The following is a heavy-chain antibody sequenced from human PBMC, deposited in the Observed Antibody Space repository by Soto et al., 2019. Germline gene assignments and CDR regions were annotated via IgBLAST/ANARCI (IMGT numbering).Heavy chain of an antibody. V-gene: IGHV3-33*06. CDR2: VWYDGSNK. J-gene: IGHJ3*02. CDR3: AKASGVATVTTKGVFSAFDK. D-gene: IGHD4-17*01. CDR1: GFAFSTYG. Sequence: QVQVVESGGGVVQPGRSLRLSCAASGFAFSTYGMHWVRQAPGKGLEWVAVVWYDGSNKYYADSVKGRFTISRDNSKNTLNPQMDSLRAEDTAVYYCAKASGVATVTTKGVFSAFDKSGEGRIVTVSA.